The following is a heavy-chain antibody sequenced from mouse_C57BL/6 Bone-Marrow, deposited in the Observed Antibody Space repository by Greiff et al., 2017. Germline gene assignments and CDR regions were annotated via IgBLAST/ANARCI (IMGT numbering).Heavy chain of an antibody. CDR2: IDPSDSYT. CDR1: GYTFTSYW. J-gene: IGHJ2*01. Sequence: VQLQQPGAELVMPGASVKLSCKASGYTFTSYWMHWVKQRPGQGLEWIGEIDPSDSYTNYNQKFKGKSTLTVDKSSSTAYMQLSSLTSEDSAVYYCARRGALYCFDYWGQGTTLTVSS. CDR3: ARRGALYCFDY. V-gene: IGHV1-69*01.